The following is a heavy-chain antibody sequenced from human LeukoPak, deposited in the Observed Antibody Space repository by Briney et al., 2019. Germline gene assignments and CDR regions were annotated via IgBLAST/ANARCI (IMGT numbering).Heavy chain of an antibody. D-gene: IGHD2-21*01. Sequence: SETLSLTCTGSGDSISSYYWTWIRQPPGKGLEWIGYIYYSGSTNYNPSLKIRVTMSVDTSKNQFSLKLSSVTAADTAMYYCARGLSGYSGGDDAFDIWGQGTMVAVSS. J-gene: IGHJ3*02. CDR1: GDSISSYY. CDR3: ARGLSGYSGGDDAFDI. CDR2: IYYSGST. V-gene: IGHV4-59*01.